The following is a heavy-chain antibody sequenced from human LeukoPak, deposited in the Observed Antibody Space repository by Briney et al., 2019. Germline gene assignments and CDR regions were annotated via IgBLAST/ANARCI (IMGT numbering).Heavy chain of an antibody. J-gene: IGHJ4*02. CDR2: ISSGSSHI. CDR1: GFTFNDCS. V-gene: IGHV3-21*01. CDR3: ARKVYSRSWQTSVRLDY. Sequence: NPGGSLRLSCAASGFTFNDCSMNWVRQAPGKGLEWVSSISSGSSHIYYADSVKGRFTISRDNAKNSLYLQMNSLRAEDTAVYYCARKVYSRSWQTSVRLDYWGQGTLVTVSS. D-gene: IGHD1-26*01.